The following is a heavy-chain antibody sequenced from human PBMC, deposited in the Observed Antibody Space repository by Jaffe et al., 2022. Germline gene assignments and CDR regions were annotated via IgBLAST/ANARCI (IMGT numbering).Heavy chain of an antibody. CDR3: ARSPGSGSFALSWFDP. J-gene: IGHJ5*02. CDR2: IYHSGST. D-gene: IGHD3-10*01. Sequence: QVQLQESGPGLVKPSETLSLTCAVSGYSISSGYYWGWIRQPPGKGLEWIGSIYHSGSTYYNPSLKSRVTISVDTSKNQFSLKLSSVTAADTAVYYCARSPGSGSFALSWFDPWGQGTLVTVSS. CDR1: GYSISSGYY. V-gene: IGHV4-38-2*01.